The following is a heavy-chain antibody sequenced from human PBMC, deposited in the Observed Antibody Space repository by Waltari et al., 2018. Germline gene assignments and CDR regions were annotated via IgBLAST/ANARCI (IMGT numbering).Heavy chain of an antibody. CDR2: ISSNGGST. V-gene: IGHV3-64*01. CDR1: GFTFRSYA. D-gene: IGHD6-6*01. CDR3: ARAYSSWYSDY. Sequence: EVQLVESGGGLVQPGGSLRLSCAASGFTFRSYAMPWVRQAPGKGLEYVSAISSNGGSTYYANSVKGRFTISRDNSKNTLYLQMGSLRAEDMAVYYCARAYSSWYSDYWGQGTLVTVSS. J-gene: IGHJ4*02.